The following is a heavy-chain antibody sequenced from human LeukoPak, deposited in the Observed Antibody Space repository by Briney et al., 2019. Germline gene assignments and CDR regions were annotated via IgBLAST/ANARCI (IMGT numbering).Heavy chain of an antibody. J-gene: IGHJ3*02. CDR3: ARGLYYGGNQRAHDAFDI. CDR1: GYIFTDYY. Sequence: ASVKVSCKASGYIFTDYYMHWVRQAPGQGREWMGWFNPASGGTKYAQKFQGRVTITRDTSINTAYMELSSLGLDDTAVYYCARGLYYGGNQRAHDAFDIWGQGTLVTVSS. V-gene: IGHV1-2*02. D-gene: IGHD4-23*01. CDR2: FNPASGGT.